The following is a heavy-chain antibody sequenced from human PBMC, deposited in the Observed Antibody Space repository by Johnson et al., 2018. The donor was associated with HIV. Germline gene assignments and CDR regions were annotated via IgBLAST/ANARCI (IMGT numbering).Heavy chain of an antibody. CDR3: ASQRWKQGDAFDI. CDR2: IRYDGSNK. D-gene: IGHD4-23*01. J-gene: IGHJ3*02. V-gene: IGHV3-30*02. CDR1: GFTFSSYG. Sequence: QVQLVESGGGLVQPGGSLRLSCAASGFTFSSYGMHWVRQAPGKGLAWVAFIRYDGSNKYYADSVKGRFTISRDNSKNTLYLQMNSLRAEDTALYYCASQRWKQGDAFDIWGQGTMVTVSS.